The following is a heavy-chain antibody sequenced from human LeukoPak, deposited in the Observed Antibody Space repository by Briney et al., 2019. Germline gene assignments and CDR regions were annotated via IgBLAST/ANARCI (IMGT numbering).Heavy chain of an antibody. CDR2: IYYSGST. Sequence: PSETLSLTCTVSGGSISSYYWSWIRQPPGKGLEWIGYIYYSGSTNYNPSLKSRVTISVDTSKNQFSLKLSSVTAADTAVYYCAREGPITGTTRGAFDIWGQGTMVTVSS. J-gene: IGHJ3*02. CDR1: GGSISSYY. D-gene: IGHD1-7*01. V-gene: IGHV4-59*01. CDR3: AREGPITGTTRGAFDI.